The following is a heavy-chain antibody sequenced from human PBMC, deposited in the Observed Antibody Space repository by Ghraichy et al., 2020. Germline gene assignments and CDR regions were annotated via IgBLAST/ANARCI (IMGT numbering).Heavy chain of an antibody. CDR2: ISYDGSNK. CDR1: GFTFSSYG. J-gene: IGHJ4*02. Sequence: GGSLRLSCATSGFTFSSYGMHWVRQAPGKGLEWVAVISYDGSNKYYADSVKGRFTISRDNSKNTLYLQMNSLRAEDTAVYYCASNPKDYYDSSGYYPADYWGQGTLVTVSS. V-gene: IGHV3-30*03. D-gene: IGHD3-22*01. CDR3: ASNPKDYYDSSGYYPADY.